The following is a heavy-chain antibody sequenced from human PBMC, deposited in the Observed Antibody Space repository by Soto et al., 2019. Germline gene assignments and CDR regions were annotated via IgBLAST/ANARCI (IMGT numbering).Heavy chain of an antibody. V-gene: IGHV1-3*01. J-gene: IGHJ4*02. CDR3: ARSLVVVTAADY. D-gene: IGHD2-21*02. CDR1: GYTFTSYA. Sequence: ASVKVSCKASGYTFTSYAMHWVHQAPGQRLEWMGWINAGNGNTKYSQKFQGRVTITRDTSASTAYMELSSLRSEDTAVYYCARSLVVVTAADYWGQATLVTVSS. CDR2: INAGNGNT.